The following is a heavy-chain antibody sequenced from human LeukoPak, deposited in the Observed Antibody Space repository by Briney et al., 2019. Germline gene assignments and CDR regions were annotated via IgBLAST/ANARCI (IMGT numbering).Heavy chain of an antibody. Sequence: PGESLKISCKSSGYSYTSYWIGWVRQMPGKGLEWMGIIYPGDSDTRYSRSFQGPVTISADKSLRTAYLQWRSLKASDTGIYFCARLGGPHSPFDNWGQGTRVIVSS. J-gene: IGHJ4*02. CDR1: GYSYTSYW. D-gene: IGHD2-15*01. V-gene: IGHV5-51*01. CDR2: IYPGDSDT. CDR3: ARLGGPHSPFDN.